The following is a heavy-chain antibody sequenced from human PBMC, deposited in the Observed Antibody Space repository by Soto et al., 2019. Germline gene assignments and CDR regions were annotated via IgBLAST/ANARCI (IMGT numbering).Heavy chain of an antibody. V-gene: IGHV1-69*06. Sequence: SVKVSCKASGGTFSSYAISWVRQAPGQGLEWMGGIIPIFGTANYAQKFQGRVTITADKSTSTAYMELSSLRSEDTAVYYCASLRYCTNGVYYYAFDIWGQGTMVTVSS. CDR3: ASLRYCTNGVYYYAFDI. D-gene: IGHD2-8*01. CDR2: IIPIFGTA. J-gene: IGHJ3*02. CDR1: GGTFSSYA.